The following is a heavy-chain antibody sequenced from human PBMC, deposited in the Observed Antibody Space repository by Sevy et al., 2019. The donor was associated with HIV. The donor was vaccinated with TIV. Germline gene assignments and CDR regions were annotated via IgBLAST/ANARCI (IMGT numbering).Heavy chain of an antibody. CDR2: IWYDGRNK. CDR3: ARDKLLPVMITMVRGALSYYFDY. V-gene: IGHV3-33*01. D-gene: IGHD3-10*01. CDR1: GFTFSDYG. J-gene: IGHJ4*02. Sequence: GGSLRLSCAASGFTFSDYGMHWVRQAPGKGLEWVAVIWYDGRNKYYAESVKGRFTISRDNSKNTLYVQINSLRAEDTAVYYCARDKLLPVMITMVRGALSYYFDYWGQGTLVTVSS.